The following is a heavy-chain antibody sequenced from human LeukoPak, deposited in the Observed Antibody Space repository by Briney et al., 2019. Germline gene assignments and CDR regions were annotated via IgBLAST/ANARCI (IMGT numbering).Heavy chain of an antibody. CDR1: GGSISSYY. CDR2: IYYSGST. Sequence: SETLSLTCTVSGGSISSYYWSWIRQPPGKGLEWIGYIYYSGSTNYNPSLKSRVTISVDTSKNQFSLKLSSVTAADTAVYYCARVGYYDSSGYYYPFDYWGQGTLVTVSS. J-gene: IGHJ4*02. CDR3: ARVGYYDSSGYYYPFDY. V-gene: IGHV4-59*12. D-gene: IGHD3-22*01.